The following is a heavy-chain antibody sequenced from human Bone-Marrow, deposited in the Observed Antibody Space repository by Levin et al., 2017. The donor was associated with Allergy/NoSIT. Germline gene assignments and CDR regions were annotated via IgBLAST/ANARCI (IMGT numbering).Heavy chain of an antibody. J-gene: IGHJ5*02. Sequence: PGESLKISCAASGFTFSSYWMHWVRQAPGKGLVWVSRINSDGSSTSYADSVKGRFTISRDNAKNTLYLQMNSLRAEDSAVYYCARGRFVVVLAATMLDPWGQGTLVTVSS. CDR3: ARGRFVVVLAATMLDP. V-gene: IGHV3-74*01. CDR1: GFTFSSYW. D-gene: IGHD2-15*01. CDR2: INSDGSST.